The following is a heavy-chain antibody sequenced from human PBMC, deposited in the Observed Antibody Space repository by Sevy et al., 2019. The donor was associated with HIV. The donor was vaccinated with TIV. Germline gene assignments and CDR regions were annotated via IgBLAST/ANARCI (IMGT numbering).Heavy chain of an antibody. Sequence: GGSLRLSCAASGLTFSTSGMHWVRQAPGKGLEWVALISDDGRNTYYAGSVQGRFTVSRDNSKNTLYLQMNSLRADDTAVYYCAKTYVDTTMDTYYYDSWGQGTLVTVSS. CDR2: ISDDGRNT. V-gene: IGHV3-30*18. D-gene: IGHD5-18*01. CDR1: GLTFSTSG. J-gene: IGHJ4*02. CDR3: AKTYVDTTMDTYYYDS.